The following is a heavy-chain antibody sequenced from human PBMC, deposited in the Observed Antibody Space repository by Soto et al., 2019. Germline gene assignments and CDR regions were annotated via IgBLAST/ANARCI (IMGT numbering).Heavy chain of an antibody. J-gene: IGHJ4*02. CDR3: ARFFWSGYFDY. CDR1: GYTFTSYA. Sequence: ASVKVSCKAAGYTFTSYAMHWVRQAPGQRPEWMGWINAGNGNTKYSQKFQGRVTITRDTSASTAYMELSSLRSEDTAVYYCARFFWSGYFDYWGQGTLVTVSS. V-gene: IGHV1-3*01. D-gene: IGHD3-3*01. CDR2: INAGNGNT.